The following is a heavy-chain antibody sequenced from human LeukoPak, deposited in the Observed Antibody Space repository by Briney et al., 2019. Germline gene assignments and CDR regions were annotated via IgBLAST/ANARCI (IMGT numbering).Heavy chain of an antibody. Sequence: SETLSLTCDVSGYSIRSGYYWAWIRQPPGKGLERIGSLHHTRSTYYNPSLKSRVTMPVDRSNNKFSLQLSSATAADTALYYCARDRESSPWELLLDYWGQGILVTVAS. CDR3: ARDRESSPWELLLDY. D-gene: IGHD3-10*01. J-gene: IGHJ4*02. CDR1: GYSIRSGYY. CDR2: LHHTRST. V-gene: IGHV4-38-2*02.